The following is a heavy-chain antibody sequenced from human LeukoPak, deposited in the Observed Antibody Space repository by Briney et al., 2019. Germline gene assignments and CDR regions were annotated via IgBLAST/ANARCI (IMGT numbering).Heavy chain of an antibody. CDR1: GYRFTDYP. D-gene: IGHD3-22*01. J-gene: IGHJ6*02. CDR3: ARDPYDSSDYYMDV. CDR2: INPNTGNP. V-gene: IGHV7-4-1*02. Sequence: ASVTVSCKASGYRFTDYPMNWVRQAPGQGLEWMGWINPNTGNPMYAQGFTGRFVFSLDTSVSTAYLQISGLKAEDTAVYYCARDPYDSSDYYMDVWGQGTTVTVSS.